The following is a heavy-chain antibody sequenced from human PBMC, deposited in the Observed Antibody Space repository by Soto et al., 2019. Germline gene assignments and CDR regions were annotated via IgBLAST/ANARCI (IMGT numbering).Heavy chain of an antibody. D-gene: IGHD3-16*02. CDR3: ARGRASYEYVWGSYRYTFDY. CDR1: GGSFSGYY. V-gene: IGHV4-34*01. J-gene: IGHJ4*02. Sequence: SETLSLTCAVYGGSFSGYYWSWIRQPPGKGLEWIGEINHSGSTNYNPSLKSRVTISVDTSKNQFSLKLSSVTAADTAVYYCARGRASYEYVWGSYRYTFDYWGQGTLVTVSS. CDR2: INHSGST.